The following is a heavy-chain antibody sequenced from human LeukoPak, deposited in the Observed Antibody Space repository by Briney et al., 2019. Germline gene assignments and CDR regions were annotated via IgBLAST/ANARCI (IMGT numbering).Heavy chain of an antibody. CDR1: GGSLNSYY. CDR3: ARGRISNWGFEGTLFDA. V-gene: IGHV4-59*01. CDR2: ITHSGGT. J-gene: IGHJ4*02. D-gene: IGHD7-27*01. Sequence: SETLSLTRTVSGGSLNSYYWSWFRHPPGKGLGWLGFITHSGGTDFDSSLGGRVTISVDTSKNQFSLRLTSMTAADTAVYFCARGRISNWGFEGTLFDAWGQGVLVTVSS.